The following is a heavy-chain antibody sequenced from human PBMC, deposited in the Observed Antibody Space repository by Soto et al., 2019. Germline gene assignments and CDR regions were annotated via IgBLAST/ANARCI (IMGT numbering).Heavy chain of an antibody. J-gene: IGHJ5*02. CDR1: GFTFSNYN. CDR2: ISGSSIYI. V-gene: IGHV3-21*01. CDR3: AREGALKPFSS. Sequence: GGSLRLSCAASGFTFSNYNMNWVRQAPGKGLEWVSHISGSSIYIHYADSVRGRFTISRDNAKNSVYLQMDSLRVEDTAVYYCAREGALKPFSSWGQGALVTVSS.